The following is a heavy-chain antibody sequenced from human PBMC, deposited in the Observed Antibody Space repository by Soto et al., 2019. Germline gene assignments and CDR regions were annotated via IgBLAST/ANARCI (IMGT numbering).Heavy chain of an antibody. CDR3: ARDLPHTPLTTVTTNNWFDP. CDR2: IIPILGIA. CDR1: GGTFSSYT. Sequence: SVKVSCKASGGTFSSYTISWVRQAPGQGLEWMGRIIPILGIANYAQKFQGRVTITADKSTSTAYMELSSLRSEDTAVYYCARDLPHTPLTTVTTNNWFDPWGQGTLVTVSS. D-gene: IGHD4-17*01. V-gene: IGHV1-69*04. J-gene: IGHJ5*02.